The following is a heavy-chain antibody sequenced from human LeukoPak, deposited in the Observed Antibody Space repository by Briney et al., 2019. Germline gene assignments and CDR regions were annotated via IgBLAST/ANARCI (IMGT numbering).Heavy chain of an antibody. CDR1: GGSVRSDSYY. J-gene: IGHJ4*02. Sequence: SETLSLTCTVSGGSVRSDSYYWSWIRQPPGKGLEWIGYVYYTGTTNYNPSLKSRVTMSVDTSKNQLSLKLNSVTAADTAVYYCARRDYGGPRAADYWGQGTLVTVSS. D-gene: IGHD4/OR15-4a*01. CDR2: VYYTGTT. CDR3: ARRDYGGPRAADY. V-gene: IGHV4-61*01.